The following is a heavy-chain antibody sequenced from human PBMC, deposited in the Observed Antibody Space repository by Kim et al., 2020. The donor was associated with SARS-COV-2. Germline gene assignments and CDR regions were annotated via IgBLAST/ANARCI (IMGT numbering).Heavy chain of an antibody. J-gene: IGHJ4*02. CDR3: ARDQGSGYDAGDY. V-gene: IGHV1-18*01. Sequence: YAPKLQGRVTMTTDTSTSTAYMELRSLRSDDTAVYYCARDQGSGYDAGDYWGQGTLVTVSS. D-gene: IGHD5-12*01.